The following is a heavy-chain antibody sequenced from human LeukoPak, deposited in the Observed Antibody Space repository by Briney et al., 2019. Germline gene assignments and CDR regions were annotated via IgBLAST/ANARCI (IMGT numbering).Heavy chain of an antibody. V-gene: IGHV3-53*01. CDR2: IYSGGGT. D-gene: IGHD6-19*01. CDR3: ARDMAGPPLFYY. CDR1: GFTVSSNY. J-gene: IGHJ4*02. Sequence: GGSLRLSCAASGFTVSSNYMSCVRQAPGKGLEWGSVIYSGGGTYYADSVKGRFTISRDNSKNTLYLQMNSLRAEDTAVYYCARDMAGPPLFYYWGQGTLVTVSS.